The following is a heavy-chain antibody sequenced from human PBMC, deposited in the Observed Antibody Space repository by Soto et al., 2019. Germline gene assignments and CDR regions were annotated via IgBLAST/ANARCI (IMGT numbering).Heavy chain of an antibody. CDR2: ISGGGGST. CDR1: GFTFSSYA. D-gene: IGHD6-13*01. J-gene: IGHJ6*02. V-gene: IGHV3-23*01. CDR3: AKRPAAADDSYYGMDV. Sequence: PGGSLRLSCAASGFTFSSYAMSWVRQAPGKGLEWVSTISGGGGSTYYADSVKGRFTISRDNSKNTLYLQMNSLRAEDMAVYYCAKRPAAADDSYYGMDVWGQGTTVTVSS.